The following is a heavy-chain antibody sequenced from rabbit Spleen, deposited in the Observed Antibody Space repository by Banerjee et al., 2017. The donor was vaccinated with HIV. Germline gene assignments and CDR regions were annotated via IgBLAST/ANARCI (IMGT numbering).Heavy chain of an antibody. J-gene: IGHJ6*01. CDR1: GFSFSSSYW. V-gene: IGHV1S45*01. D-gene: IGHD7-1*01. CDR3: ARDTGTSFSSYGMDL. CDR2: IYGGSGGTN. Sequence: EESGGDLVKPEGSLTLTCTASGFSFSSSYWICWFRQAPGRRPEWIACIYGGSGGTNYYAGWAKGRFTISKTSSTTVTLQMTSLTAADTATYFCARDTGTSFSSYGMDLWGPGTLVT.